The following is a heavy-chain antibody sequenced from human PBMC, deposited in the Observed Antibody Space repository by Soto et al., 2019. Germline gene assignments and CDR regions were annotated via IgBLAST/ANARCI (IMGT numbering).Heavy chain of an antibody. CDR3: AREGGLVVPAAWERYYYYGMDV. J-gene: IGHJ6*02. V-gene: IGHV3-7*01. D-gene: IGHD2-2*01. Sequence: EVQLVESGGGLVQPGGSLRLSCAASGFTFSSYWMSWVRQAPGKGLEWVANIKQDGSEKYYVDSVKGRFTISRDNAKNSLYLQMNSLRAEDTAVYYCAREGGLVVPAAWERYYYYGMDVWGQGTTVTVSS. CDR1: GFTFSSYW. CDR2: IKQDGSEK.